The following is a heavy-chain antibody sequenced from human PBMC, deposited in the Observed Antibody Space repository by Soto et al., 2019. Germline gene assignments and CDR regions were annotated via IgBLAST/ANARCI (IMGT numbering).Heavy chain of an antibody. V-gene: IGHV1-58*01. CDR3: AAFGSPAAGTFDY. J-gene: IGHJ4*02. Sequence: SVKVSFKASGFTFTSSAVQGVRQARGQRLEWIGWIVVGSGNTNYAQKFQERVTITRDMSTSTAYMELSSLRSEDTAVYYCAAFGSPAAGTFDYWGQGTLVTVSS. CDR2: IVVGSGNT. CDR1: GFTFTSSA. D-gene: IGHD6-13*01.